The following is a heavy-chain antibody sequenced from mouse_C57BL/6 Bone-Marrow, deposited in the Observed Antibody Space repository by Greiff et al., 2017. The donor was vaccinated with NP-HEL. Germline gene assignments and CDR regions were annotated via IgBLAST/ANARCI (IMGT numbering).Heavy chain of an antibody. J-gene: IGHJ3*01. CDR3: ARKRVGFAY. CDR1: GYTFTSYD. V-gene: IGHV1-85*01. Sequence: QVQLQQSGPELVKPGASVKLSCKASGYTFTSYDINWVKQRPGQGLEWIGWIYPRDGSPKYNEKFKGKATLTVDTSSSTAYMELHSLTSEDSAVYFCARKRVGFAYWGQGTLVTVSA. D-gene: IGHD1-3*01. CDR2: IYPRDGSP.